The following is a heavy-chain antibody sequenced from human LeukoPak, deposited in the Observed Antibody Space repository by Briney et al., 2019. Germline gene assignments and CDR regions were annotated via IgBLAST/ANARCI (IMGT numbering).Heavy chain of an antibody. CDR2: ISAYNGDT. V-gene: IGHV1-18*01. J-gene: IGHJ3*01. D-gene: IGHD3-9*01. Sequence: AASVKVSCKASGYTFTSYGFTWVRQAPGHGFEWMGRISAYNGDTNYAQRLQGRVTMTTDTSTNTAYMELRSLRSDDTAVYYCARGGDILTGSDVWGQGTMVTVSS. CDR1: GYTFTSYG. CDR3: ARGGDILTGSDV.